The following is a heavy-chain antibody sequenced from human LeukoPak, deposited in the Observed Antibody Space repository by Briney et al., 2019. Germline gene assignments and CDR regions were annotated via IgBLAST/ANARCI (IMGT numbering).Heavy chain of an antibody. CDR3: ARDLRGNWFDP. Sequence: XSWIRQXXXXXLGWIGYIYYSGSTYYNPSLKSRVTISVDTSKNQFSLKLSSVTAADTAVYYCARDLRGNWFDPWGQGTLVTVSS. J-gene: IGHJ5*02. V-gene: IGHV4-31*02. CDR2: IYYSGST.